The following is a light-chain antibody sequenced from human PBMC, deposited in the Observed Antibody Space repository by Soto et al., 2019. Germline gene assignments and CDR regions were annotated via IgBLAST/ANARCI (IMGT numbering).Light chain of an antibody. CDR3: QQYGSSLPVM. J-gene: IGKJ4*02. Sequence: EIVLTQSPGTLSLSPGERATLSCRASQSLTNNYLAWDPQKPGQDPRLLIYAASSRATGIPDRFSGSGSKTYFTLTISRLEPEDFALYYRQQYGSSLPVMFGGGNNVEI. CDR1: QSLTNNY. V-gene: IGKV3-20*01. CDR2: AAS.